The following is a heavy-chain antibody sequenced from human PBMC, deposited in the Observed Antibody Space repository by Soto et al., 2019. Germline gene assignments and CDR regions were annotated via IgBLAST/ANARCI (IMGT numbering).Heavy chain of an antibody. V-gene: IGHV4-59*01. CDR2: IYYSGST. J-gene: IGHJ5*02. CDR3: ARAGGPSSSWYFNWFDP. D-gene: IGHD6-13*01. Sequence: LLTPSETLSLTCTVSGGSISSYYWSWIRQPPGKGLEWIGYIYYSGSTNYNPSLKSRVTISVDTSKNQFSLKLSSVTAADTAVYYCARAGGPSSSWYFNWFDPWGQGTLVTVSS. CDR1: GGSISSYY.